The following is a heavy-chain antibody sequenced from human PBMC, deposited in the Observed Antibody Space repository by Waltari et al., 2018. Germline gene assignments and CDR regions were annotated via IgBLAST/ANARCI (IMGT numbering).Heavy chain of an antibody. Sequence: QVQLQQWGAGLLKPSETLSLTCAVYGGSFSGYYWSWIRQPPGKGLEWIGEINHSGSTNYNPYLKRRVTISVDTSKNQFSLKLSSVTAADTAVYYCARVGYSGYDPVGLYYYYYYGMDVWGQGTTVTVSS. V-gene: IGHV4-34*01. J-gene: IGHJ6*02. CDR1: GGSFSGYY. CDR2: INHSGST. D-gene: IGHD5-12*01. CDR3: ARVGYSGYDPVGLYYYYYYGMDV.